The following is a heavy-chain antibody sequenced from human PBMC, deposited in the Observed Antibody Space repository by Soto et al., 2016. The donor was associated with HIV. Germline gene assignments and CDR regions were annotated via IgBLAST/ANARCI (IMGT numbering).Heavy chain of an antibody. CDR3: ARPAPGGLASYSNYFDY. CDR1: GFSFSTYS. Sequence: EVQLVESGGGLVKPGGSLRLSCVASGFSFSTYSMNWVRQAPGKGLEWVSSISSSSSYKNYADSVKGRFTISRDNAKNSLYLQMNSLRAEDTAVYYCARPAPGGLASYSNYFDYWGREPGHRLL. J-gene: IGHJ4*03. V-gene: IGHV3-21*01. CDR2: ISSSSSYK. D-gene: IGHD3-10*01.